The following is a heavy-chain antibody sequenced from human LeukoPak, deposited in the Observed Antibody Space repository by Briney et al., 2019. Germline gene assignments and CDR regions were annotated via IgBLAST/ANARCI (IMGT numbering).Heavy chain of an antibody. CDR1: GFTFSSYA. J-gene: IGHJ4*02. V-gene: IGHV3-30*04. CDR2: ISYDGSNK. Sequence: GGSLRLSCAASGFTFSSYAMHWVRQAPGKGLEWVAVISYDGSNKYYADSVKGRFTISRDNSKNTLYLQMSSLRAEDTAVYYCASVWNSYGHDYWGQGTLVTVSS. CDR3: ASVWNSYGHDY. D-gene: IGHD5-18*01.